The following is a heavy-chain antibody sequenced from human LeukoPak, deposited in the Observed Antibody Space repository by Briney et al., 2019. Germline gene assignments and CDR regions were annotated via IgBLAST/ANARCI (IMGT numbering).Heavy chain of an antibody. Sequence: GGSLRLSCAASGFTFSSYGMHWVRQAPGKGLEWVAVISYDGSNKYYADSVKGRFTISRDNSKNTLYLQMNSLRAEDTAVYYCAKGGWELSDEFDCWGQGTLVTVSS. CDR1: GFTFSSYG. D-gene: IGHD1-26*01. CDR3: AKGGWELSDEFDC. CDR2: ISYDGSNK. J-gene: IGHJ4*02. V-gene: IGHV3-30*18.